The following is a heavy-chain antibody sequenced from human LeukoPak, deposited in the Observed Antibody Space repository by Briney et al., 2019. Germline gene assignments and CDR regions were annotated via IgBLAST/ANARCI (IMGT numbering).Heavy chain of an antibody. CDR1: GGPISSYY. D-gene: IGHD6-19*01. CDR3: ARATAVAGNHY. CDR2: IYYSGST. V-gene: IGHV4-59*01. J-gene: IGHJ4*02. Sequence: SETLSLTCTVSGGPISSYYWSWIRQPPGKGLEWIGYIYYSGSTNYNPSLKSRVTISVDTSKNQFSLKLSSVTAADTAVYYCARATAVAGNHYWRQGTLVTVSS.